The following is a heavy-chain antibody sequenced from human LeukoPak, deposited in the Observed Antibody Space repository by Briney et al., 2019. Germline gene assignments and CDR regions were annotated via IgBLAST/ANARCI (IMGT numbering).Heavy chain of an antibody. D-gene: IGHD3-10*01. CDR2: IYSGGST. Sequence: GGSLRLSCAASGISVSSDYMSWVRQAPGKGLEWISIIYSGGSTFEADSVKGRFTIPRDNSKNTLYLQMNSLRTEDTAVYYCAREASGYWGQGTLVTVSS. CDR3: AREASGY. J-gene: IGHJ4*02. V-gene: IGHV3-53*01. CDR1: GISVSSDY.